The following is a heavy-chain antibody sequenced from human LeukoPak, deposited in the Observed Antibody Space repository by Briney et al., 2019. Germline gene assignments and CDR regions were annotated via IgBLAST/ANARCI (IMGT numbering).Heavy chain of an antibody. Sequence: GGSLRLSCAASGFTFSSYGMSWVRQAPGKGLEWVAVISYDGNNKYYTDSVKGRFTISRDNSKNTLYLQMNSLRPEDTAVYYCARDNGDYGGTFDIWGQGTKVTVSS. J-gene: IGHJ3*02. V-gene: IGHV3-30*03. D-gene: IGHD4-17*01. CDR1: GFTFSSYG. CDR2: ISYDGNNK. CDR3: ARDNGDYGGTFDI.